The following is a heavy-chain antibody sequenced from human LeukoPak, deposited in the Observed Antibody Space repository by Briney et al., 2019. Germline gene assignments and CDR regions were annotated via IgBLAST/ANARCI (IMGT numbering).Heavy chain of an antibody. D-gene: IGHD2-2*01. CDR1: GYTFTSYA. Sequence: ASVKVSCKASGYTFTSYAMNWVRQAPGQGLEWMGWINTNTGNPTYAQGFTGRFVFSLDTSVSTAYLQISSLKAEDTAVYYCAREKSKPLGYCSSTSCLNVFDYWGQGTLVTVSS. CDR3: AREKSKPLGYCSSTSCLNVFDY. CDR2: INTNTGNP. V-gene: IGHV7-4-1*02. J-gene: IGHJ4*02.